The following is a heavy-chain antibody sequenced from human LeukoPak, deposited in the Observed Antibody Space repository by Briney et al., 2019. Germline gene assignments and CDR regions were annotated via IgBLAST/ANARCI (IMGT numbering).Heavy chain of an antibody. CDR2: IKQDGSGK. J-gene: IGHJ3*02. V-gene: IGHV3-7*01. Sequence: PGGSLRLSCAASGFIFSSYWMSWVRQAPGKGLEWVANIKQDGSGKYYVDSVKGRFTISRDNAKNSLYLQMNSLRAEDTAVYYCARAPIDSNSWYQAFDIWGQGTMVTVSS. D-gene: IGHD6-13*01. CDR3: ARAPIDSNSWYQAFDI. CDR1: GFIFSSYW.